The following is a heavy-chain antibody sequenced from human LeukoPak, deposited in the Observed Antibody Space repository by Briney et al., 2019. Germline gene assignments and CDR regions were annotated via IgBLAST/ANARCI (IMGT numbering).Heavy chain of an antibody. CDR1: GYTFPSYA. J-gene: IGHJ5*02. V-gene: IGHV1-3*01. CDR2: INAGNDNT. D-gene: IGHD2-15*01. Sequence: GASVKVSCKASGYTFPSYAMHWVRQAPGQRLEWMGWINAGNDNTKYSQKFQGRVTITRDTSASTAYMELSSLRSEDTAVYYCARDLGYCTGGTCYPNGFDPWGQGTLVTVSS. CDR3: ARDLGYCTGGTCYPNGFDP.